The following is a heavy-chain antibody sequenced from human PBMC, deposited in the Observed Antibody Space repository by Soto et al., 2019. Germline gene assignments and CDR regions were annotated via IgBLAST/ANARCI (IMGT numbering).Heavy chain of an antibody. V-gene: IGHV3-66*01. Sequence: GGSLPLSCAGSGCTVSSNYMSWVRQAKGKGLEWVSVIYSGGSTYYADSVKGRFTISRDNSKNTLYLQMNSLRAEDTAVYYCARGGYYDFWSGYSPFYYYGMDVWGQGTTVTVSS. D-gene: IGHD3-3*01. J-gene: IGHJ6*02. CDR1: GCTVSSNY. CDR2: IYSGGST. CDR3: ARGGYYDFWSGYSPFYYYGMDV.